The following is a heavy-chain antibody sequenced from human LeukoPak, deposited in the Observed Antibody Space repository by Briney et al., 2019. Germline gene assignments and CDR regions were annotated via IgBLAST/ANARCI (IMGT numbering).Heavy chain of an antibody. Sequence: SETLSLTCAVYGGSFSGYYWSWIRQPPGKGLEWIGEINHSGSTNYNPSLKSRVTISVDTSKNQFSLKLSSVTAADTAVYYCARGGGRSSLSPFDYWGQGTLVTVSS. D-gene: IGHD6-13*01. CDR2: INHSGST. J-gene: IGHJ4*02. CDR1: GGSFSGYY. CDR3: ARGGGRSSLSPFDY. V-gene: IGHV4-34*01.